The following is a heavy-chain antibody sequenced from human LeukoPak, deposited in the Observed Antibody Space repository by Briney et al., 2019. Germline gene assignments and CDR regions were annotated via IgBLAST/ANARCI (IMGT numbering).Heavy chain of an antibody. V-gene: IGHV4-4*02. Sequence: SETLSLTCAVSGGSISSSNWWSWVRQPPGKGLEWIGEIYHSGSTNYNPSLKSRVTISVDKSKNQFSLKLSSVTAADTAVYYCARRYCSGGSCYSGYYWGQGTLVTVSS. J-gene: IGHJ4*02. CDR1: GGSISSSNW. CDR3: ARRYCSGGSCYSGYY. CDR2: IYHSGST. D-gene: IGHD2-15*01.